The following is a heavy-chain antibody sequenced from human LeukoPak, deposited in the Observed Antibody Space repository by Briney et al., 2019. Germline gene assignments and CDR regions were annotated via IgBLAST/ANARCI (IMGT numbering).Heavy chain of an antibody. D-gene: IGHD4-17*01. Sequence: SETLSLTCAVSGYSISSGYYWGWIRQPPGQGLEWIGSIYHSGSTYYNPSLKSRVTISVDTSKNQFSLKLSSVTAADTAVYYCASLYGDYDWFDPWRQGTLVTVSS. CDR3: ASLYGDYDWFDP. J-gene: IGHJ5*02. CDR1: GYSISSGYY. V-gene: IGHV4-38-2*01. CDR2: IYHSGST.